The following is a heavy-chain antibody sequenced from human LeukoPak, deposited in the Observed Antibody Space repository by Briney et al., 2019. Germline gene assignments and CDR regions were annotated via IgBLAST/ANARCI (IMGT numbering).Heavy chain of an antibody. V-gene: IGHV3-30*01. CDR1: GFTFSSYA. CDR2: ISYDGSNK. CDR3: ARDRVVVTATGAFDY. Sequence: GGSLRLSCAASGFTFSSYAMHWVRQAPGKGLEGGAVISYDGSNKYYADSVKGRFTISRDNSKNTLYLQMNSLRAEDTAVYYCARDRVVVTATGAFDYWGQGTLVTVSS. J-gene: IGHJ4*02. D-gene: IGHD2-21*02.